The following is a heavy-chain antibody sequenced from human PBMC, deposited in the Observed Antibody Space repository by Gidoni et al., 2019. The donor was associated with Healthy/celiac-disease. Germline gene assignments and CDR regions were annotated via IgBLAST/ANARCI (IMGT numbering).Heavy chain of an antibody. CDR3: ARENGEEGYYYGMDV. Sequence: EVQLVESGGGLVQPGGSLSLSCAASGFTFSSYWMHWVRQAPGKGLVWVSRINSDGSSTSYADAVKGRFTISRDNAKNTLYLQMNSLRAEDTAVYYCARENGEEGYYYGMDVWGQGTTVTVSS. CDR1: GFTFSSYW. CDR2: INSDGSST. V-gene: IGHV3-74*01. J-gene: IGHJ6*02. D-gene: IGHD4-17*01.